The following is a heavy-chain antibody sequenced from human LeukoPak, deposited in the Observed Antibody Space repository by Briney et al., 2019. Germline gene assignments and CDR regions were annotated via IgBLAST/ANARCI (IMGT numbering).Heavy chain of an antibody. CDR1: GFTFSSYS. CDR3: ARETMVTTLDY. Sequence: GGSLRLSCAASGFTFSSYSMNRVRQAPGKGLEWVANIKQDGSEKYYVDSVKGRFTISRDNAKNSLYLQMNSLRAEDTAVYYCARETMVTTLDYWSQGTLVTVSS. J-gene: IGHJ4*02. CDR2: IKQDGSEK. D-gene: IGHD4-17*01. V-gene: IGHV3-7*01.